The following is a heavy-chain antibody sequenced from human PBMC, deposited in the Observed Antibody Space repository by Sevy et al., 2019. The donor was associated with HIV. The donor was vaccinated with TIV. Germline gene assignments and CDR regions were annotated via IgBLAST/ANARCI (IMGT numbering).Heavy chain of an antibody. CDR1: GFTFSSYA. D-gene: IGHD5-12*01. CDR3: AKDKGWRGRSGYDEHDAFDI. J-gene: IGHJ3*02. CDR2: ISGSGGST. Sequence: GGSLRLSCAASGFTFSSYAMSWVRQAPGKGLEWVSAISGSGGSTYYADSVKGRFTISRDNSKNTLYLQMNSLRAEDTAVYYCAKDKGWRGRSGYDEHDAFDIWGQGTMVTVS. V-gene: IGHV3-23*01.